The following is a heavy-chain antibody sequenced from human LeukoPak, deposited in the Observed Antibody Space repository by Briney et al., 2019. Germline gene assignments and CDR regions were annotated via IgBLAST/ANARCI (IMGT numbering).Heavy chain of an antibody. CDR3: ARGYDSSGYYLSYFDY. CDR2: IYYSGST. J-gene: IGHJ4*02. V-gene: IGHV4-39*07. CDR1: GGSISSSSYY. D-gene: IGHD3-22*01. Sequence: PSETLSLTCTVSGGSISSSSYYWGWIRQPPGKGLEWIGSIYYSGSTYYNPSLKSRVTISVDTSKNQFSLKLSSVTAADTAVYYCARGYDSSGYYLSYFDYWGQGALVTVSS.